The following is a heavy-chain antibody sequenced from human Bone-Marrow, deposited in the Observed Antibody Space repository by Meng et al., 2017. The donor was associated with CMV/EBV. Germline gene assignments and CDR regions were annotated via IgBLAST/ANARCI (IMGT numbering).Heavy chain of an antibody. CDR2: ISSSSSYI. Sequence: GESLKIPCAASGFTFSSYSMNWVRQAPGKGLEWVSFISSSSSYIYYADSVKGRFTISRDNAKNSLYLQMNSLRAEDTAVYYCARDISRRGVRDKFDYWGQGTLVTVSS. D-gene: IGHD3-10*01. CDR1: GFTFSSYS. V-gene: IGHV3-21*01. CDR3: ARDISRRGVRDKFDY. J-gene: IGHJ4*02.